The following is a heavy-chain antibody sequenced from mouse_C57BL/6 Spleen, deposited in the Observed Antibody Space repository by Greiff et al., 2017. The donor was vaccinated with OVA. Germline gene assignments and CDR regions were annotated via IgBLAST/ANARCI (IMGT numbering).Heavy chain of an antibody. J-gene: IGHJ4*01. CDR1: GYTFTSYW. CDR3: ARGDVSNPYYYAMDY. CDR2: IYPGSGST. D-gene: IGHD2-5*01. Sequence: QVQLKQPGAELVRPGSSVKLSCKASGYTFTSYWITWVKQRPGQGLEWVGDIYPGSGSTNYNEKFKSKATLTVDTSSSTAYMQLSSLTSEDSAVYYCARGDVSNPYYYAMDYWGQGTSVTVSS. V-gene: IGHV1-55*01.